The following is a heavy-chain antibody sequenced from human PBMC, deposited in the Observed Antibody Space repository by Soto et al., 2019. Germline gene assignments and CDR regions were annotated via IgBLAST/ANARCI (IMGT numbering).Heavy chain of an antibody. D-gene: IGHD2-21*01. CDR1: GFTFTSSA. Sequence: ASVKVSCKASGFTFTSSAMQWVRQARGQRLEWIGWIVGGSGNTNYAQKFQERVTITRDMSTSTAYMELSSLRSEDTAVYYCVASSLGGDYYYYYMDVWGKGTTVTVSS. J-gene: IGHJ6*03. V-gene: IGHV1-58*02. CDR2: IVGGSGNT. CDR3: VASSLGGDYYYYYMDV.